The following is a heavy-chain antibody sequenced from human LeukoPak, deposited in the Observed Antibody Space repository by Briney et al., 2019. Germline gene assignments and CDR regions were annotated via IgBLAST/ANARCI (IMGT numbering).Heavy chain of an antibody. CDR1: GGSISSYY. CDR2: IYYSGST. J-gene: IGHJ4*02. V-gene: IGHV4-59*01. D-gene: IGHD5-18*01. CDR3: ARGPRGYSYGYLGY. Sequence: SETLSLTCTVSGGSISSYYWSWIRQPPGKGLEWIGYIYYSGSTNYNPSLKSQVTISVDTSKNQFSLKLSSVTAADTAVYYCARGPRGYSYGYLGYWGQGTLVTVSS.